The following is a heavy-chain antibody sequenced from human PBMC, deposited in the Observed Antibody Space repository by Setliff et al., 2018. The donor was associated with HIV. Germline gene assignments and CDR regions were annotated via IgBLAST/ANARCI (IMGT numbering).Heavy chain of an antibody. CDR2: ISAYNGNT. D-gene: IGHD3-3*01. V-gene: IGHV1-18*01. CDR1: GYTLTSYG. Sequence: ASVKVSCKASGYTLTSYGISWVRQAPGQGLEWMGWISAYNGNTHYAQRLQGRVTMTTDTSTRTAYMELRSLRSDDTAVYYCARQFLDWSNDYYSRYYMDVWGKGTTVTSP. J-gene: IGHJ6*03. CDR3: ARQFLDWSNDYYSRYYMDV.